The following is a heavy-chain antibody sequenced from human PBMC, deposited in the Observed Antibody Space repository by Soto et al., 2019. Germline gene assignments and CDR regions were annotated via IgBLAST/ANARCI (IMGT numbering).Heavy chain of an antibody. D-gene: IGHD2-2*01. V-gene: IGHV3-21*01. CDR1: GFTFNKYY. J-gene: IGHJ3*02. Sequence: PGGSLRLSCAASGFTFNKYYMNWVRQAPGKGLEWVSSLSSSGTYIYYADSVKGRFTISRDNAKNSLYLQVNSLRAEDTAVYYCARGALCSSSNCFGSGAFDIWGQGTMVTVSS. CDR2: LSSSGTYI. CDR3: ARGALCSSSNCFGSGAFDI.